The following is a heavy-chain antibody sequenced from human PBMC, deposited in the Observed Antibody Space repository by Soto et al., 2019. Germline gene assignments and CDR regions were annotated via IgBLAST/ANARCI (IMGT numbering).Heavy chain of an antibody. CDR1: GGSFSGYY. J-gene: IGHJ5*02. Sequence: QVQLQQWGAGLLKPSETLSLTCAVYGGSFSGYYWSWIRQPPGKGLEWIGEINHSGSTNYNPSLKSRVTISVDTSKNQSSLKLSSVTAADTAVYYCARGLRFDPWGQGTLVTVSS. D-gene: IGHD1-26*01. V-gene: IGHV4-34*01. CDR3: ARGLRFDP. CDR2: INHSGST.